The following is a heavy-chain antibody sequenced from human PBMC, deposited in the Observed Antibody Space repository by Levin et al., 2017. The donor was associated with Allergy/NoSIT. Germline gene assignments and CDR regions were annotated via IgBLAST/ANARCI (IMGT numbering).Heavy chain of an antibody. Sequence: PGESLKISCKGSGYSFTSYWISWVRQMPGKGLEWMGRIDPSDSYTNYSPSFQGHVTISADKSISTAYLQWSSLKASDTAMYYCAVRSSGYYSADYWGQGTLVTVSS. V-gene: IGHV5-10-1*01. J-gene: IGHJ4*02. CDR1: GYSFTSYW. CDR2: IDPSDSYT. CDR3: AVRSSGYYSADY. D-gene: IGHD3-22*01.